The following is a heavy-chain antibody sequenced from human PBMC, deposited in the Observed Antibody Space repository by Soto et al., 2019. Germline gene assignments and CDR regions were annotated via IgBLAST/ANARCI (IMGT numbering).Heavy chain of an antibody. J-gene: IGHJ5*02. V-gene: IGHV3-23*01. Sequence: PGGSLRLSCAASGFPFRAFAMNWVRQAPGKGLQWVSGIGGSGASIFYTDSVKGRFTISRDNSKNTLYLQMNNVRAEDTAVYFCARSLRPLSWFDPWGQGTLVTVSS. CDR2: IGGSGASI. CDR3: ARSLRPLSWFDP. D-gene: IGHD3-10*01. CDR1: GFPFRAFA.